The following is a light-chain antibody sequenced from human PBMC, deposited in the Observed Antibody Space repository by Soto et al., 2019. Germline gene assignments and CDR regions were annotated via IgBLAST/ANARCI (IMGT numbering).Light chain of an antibody. J-gene: IGKJ2*01. CDR1: QSVNTR. CDR2: DAS. CDR3: QQYNNWPPEYT. V-gene: IGKV3D-15*01. Sequence: EIVMTQSPATLSVSPGERATLSCRASQSVNTRLAWYQQKPGQAPRLVIYDASTRATGIPARFSGSGSGTEFTRTISSLQSEDFAVYHCQQYNNWPPEYTFGQGTKLEIK.